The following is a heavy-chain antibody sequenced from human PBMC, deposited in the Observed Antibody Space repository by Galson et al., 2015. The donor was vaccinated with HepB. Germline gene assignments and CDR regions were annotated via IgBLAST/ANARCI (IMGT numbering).Heavy chain of an antibody. Sequence: SLRLSCAASGFTFSSYGMHWVRQAPGKGLEWVAVISYDGSNKYYADSVKGRFTISRDNSKNTRYLQMNSLRAEDTAVYYGAKDSIPSGYYLYYMDVWGKGTTVTVSS. D-gene: IGHD3-3*01. CDR2: ISYDGSNK. CDR1: GFTFSSYG. CDR3: AKDSIPSGYYLYYMDV. J-gene: IGHJ6*03. V-gene: IGHV3-30*18.